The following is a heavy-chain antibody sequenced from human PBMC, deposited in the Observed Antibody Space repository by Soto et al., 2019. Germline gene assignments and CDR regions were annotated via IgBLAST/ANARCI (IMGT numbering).Heavy chain of an antibody. J-gene: IGHJ6*02. CDR1: GYTFTGYY. V-gene: IGHV1-2*02. CDR2: INPNSGAT. D-gene: IGHD6-6*01. CDR3: ARDFSPPRLYCTSSSLIYYCGTDV. Sequence: GASVKVSCKASGYTFTGYYLHWVRQAPGQGLEWMGWINPNSGATTYAQKFQGRVTMTRDTSISTAYMELSRLRSDDTAVYYCARDFSPPRLYCTSSSLIYYCGTDVWGQGTTVTVSS.